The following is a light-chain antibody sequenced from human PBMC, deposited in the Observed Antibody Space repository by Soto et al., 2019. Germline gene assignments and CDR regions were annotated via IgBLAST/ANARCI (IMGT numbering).Light chain of an antibody. CDR2: EVS. V-gene: IGLV2-14*01. J-gene: IGLJ2*01. Sequence: QSVLTQPASVSGSPGQSITISCTGTSSDVGGYNYVSWYQQHPGKAPKLMIYEVSNRPSGVSNRFSGSKSGNTASLTISGLQAEYEADYYCSSYTSSSTVVFGGGTKVNVL. CDR1: SSDVGGYNY. CDR3: SSYTSSSTVV.